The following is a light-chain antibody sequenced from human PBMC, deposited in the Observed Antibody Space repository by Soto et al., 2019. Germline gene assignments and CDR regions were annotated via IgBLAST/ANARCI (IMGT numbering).Light chain of an antibody. CDR2: GAS. V-gene: IGKV3-15*01. CDR3: QQYNNWPRMYT. Sequence: EIVMTQSPATLSVSPGERATLSCSASQSVSSNLAWYQQKPGQAPRLLIYGASTRATGIPARFSGSGSGTEFTLTISSLQSEDFAVYNCQQYNNWPRMYTFGQGTKLEIK. CDR1: QSVSSN. J-gene: IGKJ2*01.